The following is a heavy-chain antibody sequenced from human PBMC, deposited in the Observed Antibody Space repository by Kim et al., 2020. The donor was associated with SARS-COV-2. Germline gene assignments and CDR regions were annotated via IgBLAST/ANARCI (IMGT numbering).Heavy chain of an antibody. V-gene: IGHV4-39*01. Sequence: SETLSLTCTVSGGSISSSSYYWGWIRQPPGKGLEWIGSIYYSGSTYYNPSLKSRVTISVDTSKNQFSLKLSSVTAADTAVYYCARHNMVYAIRVGWFYPWGQGTLVTVSS. CDR1: GGSISSSSYY. J-gene: IGHJ5*02. CDR3: ARHNMVYAIRVGWFYP. D-gene: IGHD2-8*01. CDR2: IYYSGST.